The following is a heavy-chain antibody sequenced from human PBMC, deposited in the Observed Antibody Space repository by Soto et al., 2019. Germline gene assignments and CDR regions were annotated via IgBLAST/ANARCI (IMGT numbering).Heavy chain of an antibody. CDR2: INPNSGGT. CDR3: ARVGCSSTSCPRDYYYGMDV. Sequence: QVQLVQSGAEVKKPGASVKVSCKASGYTFTGYYMHWVRQAPGQGLEWMGWINPNSGGTNYAQKFQGWVTMTRDTSISTAYMELSRLRSDDTAEYYCARVGCSSTSCPRDYYYGMDVWGQGTTVTVSS. V-gene: IGHV1-2*04. D-gene: IGHD2-2*01. CDR1: GYTFTGYY. J-gene: IGHJ6*02.